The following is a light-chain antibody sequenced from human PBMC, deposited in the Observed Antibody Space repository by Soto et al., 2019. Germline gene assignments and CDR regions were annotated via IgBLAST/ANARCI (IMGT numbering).Light chain of an antibody. J-gene: IGLJ1*01. V-gene: IGLV2-23*01. CDR3: CAYATTYTYV. Sequence: QCALTQPASVSGSPGQSITISCTGTSSDVGKYNLVSWYQQHPGKAPKVMILQGYKRPSGVSNRFSGSKFGNTASLTISGLQAEDEADYYCCAYATTYTYVFGTGTKVTVL. CDR2: QGY. CDR1: SSDVGKYNL.